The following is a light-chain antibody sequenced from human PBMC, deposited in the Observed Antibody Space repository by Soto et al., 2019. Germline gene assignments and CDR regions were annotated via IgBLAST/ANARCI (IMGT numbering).Light chain of an antibody. J-gene: IGKJ4*01. CDR2: DAS. V-gene: IGKV3-11*01. CDR3: QQRSNWPLT. Sequence: EIVLTQSPATLSLSPGERATLSCRASQSVSSYLAWYQQKPGQAPRPLMSDASNRATGIPARFSGSGSGTDFTLTISSLEPEDFAVYYCQQRSNWPLTFGGGTKVDIK. CDR1: QSVSSY.